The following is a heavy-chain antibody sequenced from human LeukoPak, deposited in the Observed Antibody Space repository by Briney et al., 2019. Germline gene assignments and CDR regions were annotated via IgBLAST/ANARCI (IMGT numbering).Heavy chain of an antibody. V-gene: IGHV1-46*01. D-gene: IGHD6-13*01. CDR3: ARTAAAGTWGNWFDP. Sequence: ASVKVSCKASRYTFTSYYMHWVRQAPGQGLEWMGIINPSGGSTSYAQKFQGWVTMTRDTSISTAYMELSRLRSDDTAVYYCARTAAAGTWGNWFDPWGQGTLVTVSS. J-gene: IGHJ5*02. CDR2: INPSGGST. CDR1: RYTFTSYY.